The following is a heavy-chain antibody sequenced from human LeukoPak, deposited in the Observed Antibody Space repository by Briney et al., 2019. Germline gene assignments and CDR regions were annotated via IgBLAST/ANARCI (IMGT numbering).Heavy chain of an antibody. CDR2: ISGSGGST. CDR3: AKKSRGSGSYYGDY. V-gene: IGHV3-23*01. Sequence: GGSLRLSCAASGFSFDNYAMSWVRQAPGKGLEWVSAISGSGGSTYYADSVKGRFTISRDNSKNTLYLQMNSLRAEDTAVYYCAKKSRGSGSYYGDYWGQGILVTVSS. CDR1: GFSFDNYA. J-gene: IGHJ4*02. D-gene: IGHD3-10*01.